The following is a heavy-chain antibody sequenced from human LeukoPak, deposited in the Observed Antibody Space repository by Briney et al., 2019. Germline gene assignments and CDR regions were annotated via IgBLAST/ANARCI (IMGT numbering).Heavy chain of an antibody. CDR2: INPNSGGT. Sequence: GASVRVSCRASGYTFTGSYMHWVRQAPGQGLEWMGWINPNSGGTNYAQKFQGRVTMTRDTSISTAYMELSRLRSDDTAVYYCARSPSYSGMDVWGQGTTVTVSS. CDR3: ARSPSYSGMDV. J-gene: IGHJ6*02. V-gene: IGHV1-2*02. CDR1: GYTFTGSY.